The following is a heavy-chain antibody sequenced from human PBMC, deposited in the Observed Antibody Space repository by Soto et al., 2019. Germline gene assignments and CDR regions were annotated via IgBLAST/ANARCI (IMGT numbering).Heavy chain of an antibody. D-gene: IGHD2-21*01. Sequence: XXPLSLPCAVDGGSFCGSYWTWILKPPGKGLEWIGEINHSGSTNYNPSLKSRVTISVDTSKNQFSLKLSSVTAADTAVYYCARVGLWWAPSSADDAFDIWGQGTMVTVSS. J-gene: IGHJ3*02. V-gene: IGHV4-34*01. CDR3: ARVGLWWAPSSADDAFDI. CDR1: GGSFCGSY. CDR2: INHSGST.